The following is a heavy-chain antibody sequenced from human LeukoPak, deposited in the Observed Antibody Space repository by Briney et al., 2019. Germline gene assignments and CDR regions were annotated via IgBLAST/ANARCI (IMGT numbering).Heavy chain of an antibody. CDR1: GFTFSDYY. V-gene: IGHV3-11*01. Sequence: GGSLRLPCAASGFTFSDYYMSWLRQAPGKGLEWVSYISNSGSTIYYADSVKGGFTISRDNANNSLYLQMNSLRAEDTALYYCAKDRSPSSWYYFDYWGQGTLVTFSS. J-gene: IGHJ4*02. CDR3: AKDRSPSSWYYFDY. D-gene: IGHD6-13*01. CDR2: ISNSGSTI.